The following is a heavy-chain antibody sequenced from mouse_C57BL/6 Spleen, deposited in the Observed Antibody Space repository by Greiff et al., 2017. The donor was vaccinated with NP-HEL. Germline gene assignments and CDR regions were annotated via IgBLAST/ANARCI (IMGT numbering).Heavy chain of an antibody. V-gene: IGHV1-4*01. CDR2: INPSSGYT. CDR3: ARGNYNAMDY. J-gene: IGHJ4*01. D-gene: IGHD2-1*01. Sequence: QVQLQQSGAELARPGASVKMSCKASGYTFTSYTMHWVKQRPGQGLEWIGYINPSSGYTKYNQKFKDKATLTADKSSCTAYMQLSSLSSEDSAVYYCARGNYNAMDYWGQGTSVTVSS. CDR1: GYTFTSYT.